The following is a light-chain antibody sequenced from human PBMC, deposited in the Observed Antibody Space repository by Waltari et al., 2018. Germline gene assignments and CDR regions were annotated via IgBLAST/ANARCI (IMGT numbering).Light chain of an antibody. CDR3: AAWDDSLSGFYV. V-gene: IGLV1-47*01. Sequence: QSVLTQPTSASGTPGQRVTISCSGSSSNIGSNYVYWYQQLPGTAPKLLIYRNKQRPSGVPDRFSGSKSGTSASLAISGLRSEDEADYYCAAWDDSLSGFYVFGTGTKVTVL. J-gene: IGLJ1*01. CDR2: RNK. CDR1: SSNIGSNY.